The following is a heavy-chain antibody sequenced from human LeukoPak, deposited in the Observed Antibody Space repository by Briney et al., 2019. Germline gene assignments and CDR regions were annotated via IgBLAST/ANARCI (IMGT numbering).Heavy chain of an antibody. CDR2: ISPILGVA. J-gene: IGHJ4*02. Sequence: SVKVSCKASGGTFSTYAINWVRQAPGQGLEWMGRISPILGVANYAQKIQGRVTMTTDTSTSTAYMELRSLRSDDTAVYYCARDGHYFDYWGQGTLVTVSS. V-gene: IGHV1-69*04. CDR3: ARDGHYFDY. CDR1: GGTFSTYA.